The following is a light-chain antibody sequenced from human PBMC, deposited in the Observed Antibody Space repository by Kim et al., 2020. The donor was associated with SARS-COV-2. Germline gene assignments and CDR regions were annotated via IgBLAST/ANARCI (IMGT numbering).Light chain of an antibody. CDR3: WSYAGNSVV. CDR1: SSDVGGYNY. J-gene: IGLJ2*01. Sequence: QSALTQPRSVSGSPGQSVTISCTGTSSDVGGYNYVSWYQQHPGKAPKLMIYDVSKRPSGVPDRFSGSKSGNTASLTVSGLQAEDEADYYCWSYAGNSVVFGRGIQLTVL. CDR2: DVS. V-gene: IGLV2-11*01.